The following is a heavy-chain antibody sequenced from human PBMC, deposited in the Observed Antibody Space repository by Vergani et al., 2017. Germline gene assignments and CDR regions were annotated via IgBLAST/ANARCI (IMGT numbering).Heavy chain of an antibody. D-gene: IGHD2-2*01. CDR2: INAGNGNT. CDR3: ARMLGSCSSTSCYVLDY. Sequence: QVQLVQSGAEVQKPGASVKVSCKASGYTFTSYAMHWVRQAPGQRLEWMGWINAGNGNTKYSQKFQGRVTSTRDTSASTAYMELSSLRSEDKAVYYCARMLGSCSSTSCYVLDYWGQGTLVTVSS. J-gene: IGHJ4*02. CDR1: GYTFTSYA. V-gene: IGHV1-3*01.